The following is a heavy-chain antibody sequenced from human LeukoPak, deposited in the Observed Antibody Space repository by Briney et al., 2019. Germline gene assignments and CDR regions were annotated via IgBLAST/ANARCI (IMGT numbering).Heavy chain of an antibody. CDR1: GFTFSSYW. V-gene: IGHV3-7*04. D-gene: IGHD6-13*01. Sequence: PGGSRRLSCAASGFTFSSYWMSWVRQAPGKGLEWVANIRDDGSEKNYLDSVKGRFTISRDNAQNSLYLQMDSLRVEDTAVYYCARDLGRISAAAIPGGFWGQGPLVTVSS. J-gene: IGHJ4*02. CDR3: ARDLGRISAAAIPGGF. CDR2: IRDDGSEK.